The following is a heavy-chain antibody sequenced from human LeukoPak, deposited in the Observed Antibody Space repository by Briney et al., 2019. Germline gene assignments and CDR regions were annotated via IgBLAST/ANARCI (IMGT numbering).Heavy chain of an antibody. CDR3: ARGVSYYYDNSGHPGWYFDL. V-gene: IGHV3-13*01. Sequence: GGSLRLYCAVSGFTFNYYDMHWVRQAPGKRLEWVSAIRTTGDTHYPDSVKGRFAMSREDAKNSVHLQMNTLRAGDTAVYYCARGVSYYYDNSGHPGWYFDLWGRGTLFTVSS. CDR2: IRTTGDT. D-gene: IGHD3-22*01. J-gene: IGHJ2*01. CDR1: GFTFNYYD.